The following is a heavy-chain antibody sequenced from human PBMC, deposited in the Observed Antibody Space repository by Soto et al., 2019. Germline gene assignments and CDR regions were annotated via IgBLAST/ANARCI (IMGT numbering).Heavy chain of an antibody. D-gene: IGHD1-26*01. CDR1: GYTFTSYG. V-gene: IGHV1-18*01. Sequence: QVQLVQSGGEVKKPGASVKVSCKASGYTFTSYGISCVRQAPGQGLEWMGRISAYNGTTNYAQKLQGSITMTTDTSTSTAYMELRSLISDDTCVYYCARVVGSLGHWFDPWGQGTMVTVSS. CDR2: ISAYNGTT. CDR3: ARVVGSLGHWFDP. J-gene: IGHJ5*02.